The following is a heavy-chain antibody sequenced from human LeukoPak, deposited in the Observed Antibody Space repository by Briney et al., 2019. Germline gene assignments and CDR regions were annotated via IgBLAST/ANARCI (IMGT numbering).Heavy chain of an antibody. CDR2: IYHSGST. CDR1: GYSISSGYY. D-gene: IGHD6-19*01. CDR3: ARCGEQWLVGSWFDP. J-gene: IGHJ5*02. Sequence: PSETLSLTCTVSGYSISSGYYWGWIRQPPGKGLEWIGSIYHSGSTYYNPSLKSRVTISVDTSKNQFSLKLSSVTAADTAVYYCARCGEQWLVGSWFDPWGQGTLVTVSS. V-gene: IGHV4-38-2*02.